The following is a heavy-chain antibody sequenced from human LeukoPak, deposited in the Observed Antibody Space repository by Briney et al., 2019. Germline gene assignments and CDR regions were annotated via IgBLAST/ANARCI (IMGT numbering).Heavy chain of an antibody. CDR3: AISELLETAKLVT. V-gene: IGHV1-2*02. CDR1: GYTFTGYY. Sequence: ASVKVSCKASGYTFTGYYMHWVRQAPGQGLEWVGWINPNSGGTNYAQKFQGRVTMTRDTSISTAYMELSRLRSDDTAVYYCAISELLETAKLVTWGQGTLVTVSS. D-gene: IGHD3-10*01. CDR2: INPNSGGT. J-gene: IGHJ5*02.